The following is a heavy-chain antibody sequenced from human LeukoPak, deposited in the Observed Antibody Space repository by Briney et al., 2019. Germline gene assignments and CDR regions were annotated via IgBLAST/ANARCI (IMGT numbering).Heavy chain of an antibody. Sequence: SETLSLTCAVYGGSFSDYFWSWIRQPPGKGLEWIGEISHSGSTTYNPSLRSRVTISGDTSKKQFSLKLSSVTAADTAVYYCASALAVAGTTYYFDYWGQGTLVTVSS. CDR1: GGSFSDYF. J-gene: IGHJ4*02. V-gene: IGHV4-34*01. CDR2: ISHSGST. D-gene: IGHD6-19*01. CDR3: ASALAVAGTTYYFDY.